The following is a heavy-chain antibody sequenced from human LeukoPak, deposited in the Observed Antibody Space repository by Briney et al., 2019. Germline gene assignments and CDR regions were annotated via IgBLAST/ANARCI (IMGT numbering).Heavy chain of an antibody. CDR3: ATQPYGDYEE. D-gene: IGHD4-17*01. CDR2: IYSGGST. V-gene: IGHV3-53*01. CDR1: GFTASSNY. Sequence: GGSLRLSCAASGFTASSNYMSWVRQAPGKGLEWVSVIYSGGSTYYADSVKGRFTISRDNSKNTLYLQMNSLRAEDTAVYYCATQPYGDYEEWGQGTLVTVSS. J-gene: IGHJ4*02.